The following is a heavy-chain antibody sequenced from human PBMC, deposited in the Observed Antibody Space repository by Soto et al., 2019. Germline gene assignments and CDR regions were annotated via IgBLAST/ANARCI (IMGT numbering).Heavy chain of an antibody. CDR2: IYYSGST. CDR1: GGSISSSSYY. CDR3: ARGRGYYDILTGYYAPIY. D-gene: IGHD3-9*01. J-gene: IGHJ4*02. Sequence: PSETLSLTCTVSGGSISSSSYYWGWIRQSPGKGLEWIGSIYYSGSTYYNPSLKSRVTISVDTSKNQFSLKLSSVTAADTAVYYCARGRGYYDILTGYYAPIYWGQGTLVTVSS. V-gene: IGHV4-39*01.